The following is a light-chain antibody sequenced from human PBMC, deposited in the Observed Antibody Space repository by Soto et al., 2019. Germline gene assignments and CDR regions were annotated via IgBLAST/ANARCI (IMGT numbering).Light chain of an antibody. CDR1: QSVSNNY. J-gene: IGKJ1*01. V-gene: IGKV3-20*01. Sequence: ELVLTQSPGTLSLSPGARATLSCRASQSVSNNYLAWYQQKHGQAPRLLIFGASYRATGIPDRFSGSVSGTDLTINISRLEPEDGEVYDGQRHTSSAWTFGQGTKVEIK. CDR3: QRHTSSAWT. CDR2: GAS.